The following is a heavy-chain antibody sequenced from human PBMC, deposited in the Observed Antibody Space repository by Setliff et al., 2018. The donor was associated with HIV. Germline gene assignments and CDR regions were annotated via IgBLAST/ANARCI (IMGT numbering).Heavy chain of an antibody. Sequence: SETLSLTCTVSGGSISSYYWSWIRQPAGKGLEWIGRIYSSGSTNYNPSLKSRVTMSVDTSKNQFSLILSSVTAADTAVYYCARGGTVSADFDSWGQGTLVTVSS. V-gene: IGHV4-4*07. J-gene: IGHJ4*02. CDR1: GGSISSYY. CDR2: IYSSGST. CDR3: ARGGTVSADFDS. D-gene: IGHD6-19*01.